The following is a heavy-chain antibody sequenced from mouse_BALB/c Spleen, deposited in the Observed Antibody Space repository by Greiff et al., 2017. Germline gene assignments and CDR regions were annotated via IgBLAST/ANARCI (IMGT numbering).Heavy chain of an antibody. D-gene: IGHD2-3*01. Sequence: EVQRVESGGGLVKPGGSLKLSCAASGFTFSDYYMYWVRQTPEKRLEWVATISDGGSYTYYPDSVKGRFTISRDNAKNNLYLQMSSLKSEDTAMYYCAREYDGYYVRAMDYWGQGTSVTVSS. J-gene: IGHJ4*01. CDR3: AREYDGYYVRAMDY. V-gene: IGHV5-4*02. CDR1: GFTFSDYY. CDR2: ISDGGSYT.